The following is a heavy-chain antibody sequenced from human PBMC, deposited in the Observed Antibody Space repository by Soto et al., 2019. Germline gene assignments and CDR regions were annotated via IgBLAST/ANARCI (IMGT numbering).Heavy chain of an antibody. CDR1: GYTFTSYG. V-gene: IGHV1-18*01. J-gene: IGHJ4*02. CDR2: ISAYNGNT. D-gene: IGHD6-19*01. Sequence: ASVKVSCKASGYTFTSYGISWVRQAPGQGLEWMGWISAYNGNTNYAQKLQGRVTMTTDTSTSTAYMELRSLRSDDTAVYYCARTVGIAVAGSYYFDYWGQGALVTVS. CDR3: ARTVGIAVAGSYYFDY.